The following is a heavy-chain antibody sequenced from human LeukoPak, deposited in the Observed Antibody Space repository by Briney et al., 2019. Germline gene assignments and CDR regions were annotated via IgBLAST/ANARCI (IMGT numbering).Heavy chain of an antibody. CDR2: INPTSGDT. V-gene: IGHV1-2*02. Sequence: ASVKVSCKASGYTFTGYYIHWVRQAPGQGLEWMGWINPTSGDTNYVQKFQGRVTMTRDTSISTAYMELSSMRSDDTAVYHCARGDGDGPARRAFDIWGQGTMVTVSS. D-gene: IGHD7-27*01. CDR1: GYTFTGYY. J-gene: IGHJ3*02. CDR3: ARGDGDGPARRAFDI.